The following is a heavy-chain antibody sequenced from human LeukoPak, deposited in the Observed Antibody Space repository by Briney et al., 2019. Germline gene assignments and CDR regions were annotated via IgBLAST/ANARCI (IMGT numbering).Heavy chain of an antibody. CDR2: ISSNGGST. V-gene: IGHV3-64*01. CDR3: ARASYYDFWSGTFDY. Sequence: GRSLRLSCTASGFTFSSYYMHCVRQAPGKALEYVSAISSNGGSTYYANSVKRRFTISRDNSKNTLYLQMGSLRAEDMAVYYCARASYYDFWSGTFDYWGQGTLVTVSS. J-gene: IGHJ4*02. D-gene: IGHD3-3*01. CDR1: GFTFSSYY.